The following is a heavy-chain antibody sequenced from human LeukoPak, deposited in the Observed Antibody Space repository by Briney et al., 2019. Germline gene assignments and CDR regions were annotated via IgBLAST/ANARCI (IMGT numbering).Heavy chain of an antibody. CDR1: GYTFTGYN. CDR2: SNPNIGCT. D-gene: IGHD2-2*01. Sequence: ASVKLSCTASGYTFTGYNIHWVRHAPRQGLGRMGWSNPNIGCTNYAQKFQCSVTMTRDTPISTAYMELSRLRSRYTAVYYFARDRCSSTSCYLFDYWGQGTLVTVSS. J-gene: IGHJ4*02. V-gene: IGHV1-2*02. CDR3: ARDRCSSTSCYLFDY.